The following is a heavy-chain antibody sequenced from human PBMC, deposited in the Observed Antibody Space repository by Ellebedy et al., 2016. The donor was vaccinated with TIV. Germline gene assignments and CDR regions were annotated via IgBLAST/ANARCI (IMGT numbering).Heavy chain of an antibody. V-gene: IGHV4-34*01. D-gene: IGHD3-10*01. CDR1: GGSFSGYH. J-gene: IGHJ4*02. Sequence: GSLRLSXAVYGGSFSGYHWNWIRQPPGKRLEWIGEITRSGATNYNPSLRSRVTISVDTSKNQFSLELTSVTAADTAVYYCARGNLFELFHWGQGTLVTVSS. CDR3: ARGNLFELFH. CDR2: ITRSGAT.